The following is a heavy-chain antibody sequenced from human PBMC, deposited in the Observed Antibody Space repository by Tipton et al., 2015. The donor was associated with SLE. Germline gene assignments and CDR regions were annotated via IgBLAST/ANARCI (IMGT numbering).Heavy chain of an antibody. J-gene: IGHJ6*03. V-gene: IGHV4-39*07. CDR3: ARGPYYYMDV. CDR2: IYYSGST. CDR1: NGSISSSPYY. Sequence: TLSLTCTVSNGSISSSPYYWGWIRQSPGKGLEWVVSIYYSGSTYYNPSLKSRVTISVDTSRNQCSLNLTSETAADTAVYYCARGPYYYMDVWGKGTTVTVSS.